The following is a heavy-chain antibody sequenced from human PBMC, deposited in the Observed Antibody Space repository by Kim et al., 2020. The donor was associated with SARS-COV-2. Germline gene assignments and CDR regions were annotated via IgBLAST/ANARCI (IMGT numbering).Heavy chain of an antibody. CDR3: ARDGTQSSGWYYPATPEYFQH. Sequence: GGSLRLSCAASGFTFSSYSMNWVRQAPGKGLEWVSSISSSSSYIYYADSVKGRFTISRDNAKNSLYLQMNSLRAEDTAVYYCARDGTQSSGWYYPATPEYFQHWGQGTLVTVSS. J-gene: IGHJ1*01. CDR2: ISSSSSYI. CDR1: GFTFSSYS. V-gene: IGHV3-21*01. D-gene: IGHD6-19*01.